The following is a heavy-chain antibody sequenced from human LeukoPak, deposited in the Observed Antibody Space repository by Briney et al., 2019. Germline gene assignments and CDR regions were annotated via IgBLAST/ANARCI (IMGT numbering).Heavy chain of an antibody. V-gene: IGHV3-23*01. CDR3: ARVRAGYNFDY. D-gene: IGHD3-16*02. CDR1: GFTFSSYA. J-gene: IGHJ4*02. CDR2: ISGSGGST. Sequence: GGSLRLSCAASGFTFSSYAMSWDRQAPGKGLEWVSAISGSGGSTYYADSVKGRFTISRDNAKNSLYLEMNSLRAEDTAVYYCARVRAGYNFDYWGQGTLVTVSS.